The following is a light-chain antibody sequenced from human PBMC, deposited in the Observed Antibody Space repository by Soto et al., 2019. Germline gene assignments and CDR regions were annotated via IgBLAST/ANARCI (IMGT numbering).Light chain of an antibody. V-gene: IGKV3-15*01. CDR1: HRVSSY. CDR2: ATS. Sequence: DIVMTQSPATLSVSPGERATLSCRASHRVSSYLAWYQQKPGQAPRLLIYATSTRATGIPARFSGSGSGTEFTLTISSLQSEDFAVYYRQQYNNWPLTFGGGTKVDIK. J-gene: IGKJ4*01. CDR3: QQYNNWPLT.